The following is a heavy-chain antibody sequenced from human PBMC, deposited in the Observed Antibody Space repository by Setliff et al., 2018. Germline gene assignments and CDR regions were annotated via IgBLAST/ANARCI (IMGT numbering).Heavy chain of an antibody. CDR2: IYSGGST. Sequence: GGSLRLSCAASGFTFSNYAMSWVRQAPGKGLEWVSVIYSGGSTYYADSVKGRFTISRHNSKNTLYLQMNSLRAEDTAVYYCARLWYGGAFDIWGQGTMVTVSS. V-gene: IGHV3-53*04. J-gene: IGHJ3*02. D-gene: IGHD3-10*01. CDR3: ARLWYGGAFDI. CDR1: GFTFSNYA.